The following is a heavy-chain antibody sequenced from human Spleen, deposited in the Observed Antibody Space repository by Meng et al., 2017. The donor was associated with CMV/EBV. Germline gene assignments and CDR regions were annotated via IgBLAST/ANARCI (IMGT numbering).Heavy chain of an antibody. CDR2: ISGSVNNT. Sequence: GGSLRLSCAASGFTFSSFWMHWVRQAPGKGLEWVSGISGSVNNTHYADSVKGRFTISRDNSKNTLNLQMNSLRAEDSAVYYCAKGRLVPADWGQGTLVTVSS. D-gene: IGHD2-2*01. CDR1: GFTFSSFW. V-gene: IGHV3-23*01. CDR3: AKGRLVPAD. J-gene: IGHJ4*02.